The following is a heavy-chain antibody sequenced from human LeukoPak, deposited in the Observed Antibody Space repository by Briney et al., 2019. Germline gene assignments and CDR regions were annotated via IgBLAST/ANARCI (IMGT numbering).Heavy chain of an antibody. J-gene: IGHJ4*02. CDR3: AAEMSSAARY. Sequence: SETLSLTCTVSGDSISSSTYHWGWIRQPPGKGLEGIASIYYTGTTYYRPSLKSRVTISVDTSKNQFSLKLSSVTASDTAVYYCAAEMSSAARYWGQGTLVTVSS. D-gene: IGHD2-2*01. CDR2: IYYTGTT. CDR1: GDSISSSTYH. V-gene: IGHV4-39*01.